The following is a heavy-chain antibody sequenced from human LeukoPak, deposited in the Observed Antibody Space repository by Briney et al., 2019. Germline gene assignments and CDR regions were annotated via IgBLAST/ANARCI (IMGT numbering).Heavy chain of an antibody. J-gene: IGHJ5*02. Sequence: GGSLRLSCVGSGFTFSNYAMSWVRQAPGKGLEWVSAISGSGGSTYYADSVKGRFTISRDNSKNTLYLQMNSLRAEDTAVYYCAKNCFGSGGRFDPWGQGTLVTVSS. CDR2: ISGSGGST. D-gene: IGHD3-3*01. CDR1: GFTFSNYA. V-gene: IGHV3-23*01. CDR3: AKNCFGSGGRFDP.